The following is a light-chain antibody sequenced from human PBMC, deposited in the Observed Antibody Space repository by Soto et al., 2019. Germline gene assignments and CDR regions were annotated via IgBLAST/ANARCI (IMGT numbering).Light chain of an antibody. J-gene: IGKJ5*01. Sequence: IVLTQSPATLSLSPGERATLSCRSSQSVSESLAWYQQKPGQAPRLLIYDVSYRATGIPVRFSGSGSGTDFTLTISSREPEDFAVYYCQPGSDGRTLTFGQGTRLEIK. CDR2: DVS. CDR1: QSVSES. V-gene: IGKV3-11*01. CDR3: QPGSDGRTLT.